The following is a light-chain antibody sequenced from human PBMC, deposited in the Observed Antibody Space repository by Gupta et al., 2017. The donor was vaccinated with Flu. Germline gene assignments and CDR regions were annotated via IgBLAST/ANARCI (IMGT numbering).Light chain of an antibody. CDR3: QQYDFPPRT. Sequence: DIVLTPPPGTLSLSPGERATLSCRASQSVTSKLVWYQQKPGQAPRLLIYEASTRATGIPDRFSASGSGTDFTLTISRLEPEDFAAYYCQQYDFPPRTFGQGTKLEIK. CDR2: EAS. CDR1: QSVTSK. J-gene: IGKJ2*02. V-gene: IGKV3-20*01.